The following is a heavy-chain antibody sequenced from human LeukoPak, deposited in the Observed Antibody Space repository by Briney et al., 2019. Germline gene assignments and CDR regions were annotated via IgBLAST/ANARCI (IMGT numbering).Heavy chain of an antibody. D-gene: IGHD2-2*03. V-gene: IGHV1-69*04. CDR1: GGTFSSYA. CDR2: IIPILGII. CDR3: AIGYCSSSSCYGPSFDY. J-gene: IGHJ4*02. Sequence: SVKISCKASGGTFSSYAISWVRQAPGQGLEWMGRIIPILGIINYAQKFQGRVTITADKSTSTAYMELNSLRSEDRAVYYCAIGYCSSSSCYGPSFDYWGQGTLVTVSS.